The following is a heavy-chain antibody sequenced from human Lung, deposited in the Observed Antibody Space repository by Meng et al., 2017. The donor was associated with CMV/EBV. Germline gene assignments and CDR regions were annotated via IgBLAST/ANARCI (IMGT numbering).Heavy chain of an antibody. CDR2: INSDGRRT. D-gene: IGHD1-14*01. V-gene: IGHV3-74*01. CDR3: AQPGGY. J-gene: IGHJ4*02. CDR1: GFNFSSYW. Sequence: RILCGGYGFNFSSYWMHWVRQAKGKGLVWVSRINSDGRRTSYADSVKGRFTISRDNAKNTLYMKMNSMRAEDTAVYYCAQPGGYWGQGTLVTVSS.